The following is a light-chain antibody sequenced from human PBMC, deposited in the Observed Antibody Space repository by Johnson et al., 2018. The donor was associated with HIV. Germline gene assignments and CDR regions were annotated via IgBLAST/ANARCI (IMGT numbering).Light chain of an antibody. Sequence: QSVLTQPPSVSAAPGQKVTISCSGSSSNIGNNSVSWYQQVPGTAPKLLIYDNNKRPSGIPDRFSGSKSGTSATLGITGLQTGDEADYYCGRWDDSLSTYVFGTGTKFTVL. V-gene: IGLV1-51*01. CDR1: SSNIGNNS. J-gene: IGLJ1*01. CDR2: DNN. CDR3: GRWDDSLSTYV.